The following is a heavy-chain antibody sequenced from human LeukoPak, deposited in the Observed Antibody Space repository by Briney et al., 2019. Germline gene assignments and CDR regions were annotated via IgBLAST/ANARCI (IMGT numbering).Heavy chain of an antibody. CDR2: LSYTGKT. V-gene: IGHV4-59*02. CDR1: GASVSSSH. Sequence: SETLSLTCVVSGASVSSSHWNWIRHLPGKGLEWLGCLSYTGKTNYNPSLTSRVTISLDTSKNQVSLKLRSVTAADTAVYYCSEGYFEPFDHWGQGTLVTVSS. J-gene: IGHJ4*02. D-gene: IGHD2/OR15-2a*01. CDR3: SEGYFEPFDH.